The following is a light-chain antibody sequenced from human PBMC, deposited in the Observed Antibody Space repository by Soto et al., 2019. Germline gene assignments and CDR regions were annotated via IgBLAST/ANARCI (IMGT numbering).Light chain of an antibody. V-gene: IGKV3-20*01. CDR1: QSVSSTY. Sequence: EIVLTQSPGTLSLSPGERATLSCRASQSVSSTYLAWYQQKPGQAPRLLIYGASSRAPGIPDRFSGSGSGTDFTLTISRLEPEDFAVYYCQQYGDSPWTFGQGTKVEIK. J-gene: IGKJ1*01. CDR3: QQYGDSPWT. CDR2: GAS.